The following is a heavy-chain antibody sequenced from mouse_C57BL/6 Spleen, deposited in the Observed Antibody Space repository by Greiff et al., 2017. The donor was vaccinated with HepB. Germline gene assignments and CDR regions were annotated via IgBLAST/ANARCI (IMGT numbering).Heavy chain of an antibody. CDR2: IDPSDSET. J-gene: IGHJ4*01. V-gene: IGHV1-52*01. CDR1: GYTFTSYW. Sequence: QVQLQQPGAELVRPGSSVKLSCKASGYTFTSYWMHWVKQRPIQGLEWIGNIDPSDSETHYNQKFKDKATLTVDKSSSTAYMQLSSLTSEDSAVYYCAVADYDYDGDYYAMDYWGQGTSVTVSS. D-gene: IGHD2-4*01. CDR3: AVADYDYDGDYYAMDY.